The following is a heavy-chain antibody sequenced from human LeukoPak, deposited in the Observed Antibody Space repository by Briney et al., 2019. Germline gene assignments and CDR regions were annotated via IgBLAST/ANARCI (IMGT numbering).Heavy chain of an antibody. J-gene: IGHJ4*02. Sequence: SETLSLTCTVSGGSFSSGSYYWSWIRQPPGKGLEWIGYIYYSGSTNYNPSIKSRVTISVDTSKNQFSLKLSSVTAADTAVYYCARQGYCSGGSCLAYWGQGTLVTVSS. CDR2: IYYSGST. CDR3: ARQGYCSGGSCLAY. CDR1: GGSFSSGSYY. V-gene: IGHV4-61*01. D-gene: IGHD2-15*01.